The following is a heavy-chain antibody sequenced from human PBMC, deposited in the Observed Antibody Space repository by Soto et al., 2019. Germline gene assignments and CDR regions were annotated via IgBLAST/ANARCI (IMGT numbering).Heavy chain of an antibody. D-gene: IGHD2-21*02. Sequence: LSLTCTVSGGSISSSSYYWGWIRQPPGKGLEWIGSIYYSGSTYYNPSLKSRVTISVDTSKNQFSLKLSSVTAADTAVYYCAKYCGGDCYSSTEYYYYYYGMDVWGQGTTVTVSS. CDR3: AKYCGGDCYSSTEYYYYYYGMDV. J-gene: IGHJ6*02. CDR1: GGSISSSSYY. CDR2: IYYSGST. V-gene: IGHV4-39*01.